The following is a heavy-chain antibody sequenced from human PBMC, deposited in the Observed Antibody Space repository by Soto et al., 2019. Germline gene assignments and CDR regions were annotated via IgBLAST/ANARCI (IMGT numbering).Heavy chain of an antibody. Sequence: ASVKVSCKASGYTFTGYYMHWVRQAPGQGLEWMGWINPNSGGTNYAQKFQGWVTMTRDTSISTAYMELSRLRSDDTAVYYCARDPKNTMVWGFINYYGKDGWGKGSTDTVDS. CDR3: ARDPKNTMVWGFINYYGKDG. CDR1: GYTFTGYY. CDR2: INPNSGGT. J-gene: IGHJ6*04. D-gene: IGHD3-10*01. V-gene: IGHV1-2*04.